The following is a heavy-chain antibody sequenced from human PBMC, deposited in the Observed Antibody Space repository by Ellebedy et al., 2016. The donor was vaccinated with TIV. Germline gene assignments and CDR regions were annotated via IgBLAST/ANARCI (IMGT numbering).Heavy chain of an antibody. D-gene: IGHD2-2*01. CDR2: ISSSGSTI. V-gene: IGHV3-11*04. CDR3: ARDGCRSTSCQDDY. J-gene: IGHJ4*02. CDR1: GFTFSDYY. Sequence: GGSLRLXXAASGFTFSDYYMSWIRQAPGKGLEWVSYISSSGSTIYYADSVKGRFTISRDNAKNSLYLQMNSLRAEDTAVYYCARDGCRSTSCQDDYWGQGTLVTVSS.